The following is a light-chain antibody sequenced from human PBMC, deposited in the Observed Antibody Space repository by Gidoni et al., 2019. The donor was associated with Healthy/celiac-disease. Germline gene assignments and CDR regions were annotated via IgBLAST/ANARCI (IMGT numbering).Light chain of an antibody. V-gene: IGLV2-11*01. Sequence: QSALTQPRSVSGSPGQSVTIACTGTSSDVGGYYYVSWCQQHPGKAPKLIIYDVTKRPSGVPGRFSGSKSGNTASLTISGLQTEDEADYYFCSYAGSYTYVVFGGGTKLTVL. CDR3: CSYAGSYTYVV. CDR1: SSDVGGYYY. J-gene: IGLJ2*01. CDR2: DVT.